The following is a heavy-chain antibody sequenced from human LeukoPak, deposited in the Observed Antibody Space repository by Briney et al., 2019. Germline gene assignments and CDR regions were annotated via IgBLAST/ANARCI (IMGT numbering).Heavy chain of an antibody. J-gene: IGHJ6*03. CDR2: IKSKAHGETT. CDR1: GFTFGDYV. V-gene: IGHV3-49*04. Sequence: GGSLRLSCSGSGFTFGDYVLIWVRQAPGKGLEWVGFIKSKAHGETTQYAASVKGRLTISRDDSKSIAYLQMNSLKTEDTAVYYCTTDSKTHNYFDWLLSGSYYYIDVWGKGTTVTISS. D-gene: IGHD3-9*01. CDR3: TTDSKTHNYFDWLLSGSYYYIDV.